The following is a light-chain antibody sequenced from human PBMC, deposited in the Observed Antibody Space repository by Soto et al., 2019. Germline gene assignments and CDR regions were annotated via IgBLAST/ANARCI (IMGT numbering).Light chain of an antibody. CDR2: GEF. V-gene: IGKV3-15*01. J-gene: IGKJ1*01. CDR3: QKYNDWPLT. Sequence: VMTQSPVTLSLSPGDSATLSCRASQSVSSNLAWYQQKTGQAPSILIYGEFTRATGIPDRFSGTGSGTELNLTISRLQSEDFALYYCQKYNDWPLTFGQGTKVDIK. CDR1: QSVSSN.